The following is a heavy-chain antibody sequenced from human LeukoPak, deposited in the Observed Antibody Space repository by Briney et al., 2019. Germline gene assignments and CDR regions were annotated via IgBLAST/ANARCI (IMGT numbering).Heavy chain of an antibody. CDR3: ATHPGIAAAGLYYMDV. CDR1: GGSINTYY. J-gene: IGHJ6*03. CDR2: IYYSGST. D-gene: IGHD6-13*01. V-gene: IGHV4-39*01. Sequence: PSETLSLTCSVSGGSINTYYWGWIRQPPGKGLEWIGSIYYSGSTYYNPSLKSRVTISVDTSKNQFSLKLSSVTAADTAVYYCATHPGIAAAGLYYMDVWGKGTTVTISS.